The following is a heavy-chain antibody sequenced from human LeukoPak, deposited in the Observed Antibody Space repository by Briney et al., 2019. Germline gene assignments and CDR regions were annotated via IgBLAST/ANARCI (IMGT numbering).Heavy chain of an antibody. J-gene: IGHJ4*02. CDR3: ARGGTYYYHYFGH. D-gene: IGHD1-26*01. CDR2: IKQDGSEK. CDR1: GFTFRSYW. V-gene: IGHV3-7*05. Sequence: GGSLRLSCVASGFTFRSYWMNWVRQAPGKGLEWVANIKQDGSEKYYVDSVKGRFTISRDNAKSSLYLQMNSLRAEDTAVYYCARGGTYYYHYFGHWGQGTLVTVSS.